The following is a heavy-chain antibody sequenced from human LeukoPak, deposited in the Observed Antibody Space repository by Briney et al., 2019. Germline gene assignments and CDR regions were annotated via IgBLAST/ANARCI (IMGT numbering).Heavy chain of an antibody. V-gene: IGHV4-30-4*01. CDR1: VGSISSGDYY. CDR3: ARDSALLWFGELDS. Sequence: SETLSLTCSVSVGSISSGDYYWSWIRQTPGKGLEWIGNIYYSGSTNYNASLKSRITISLDTSRNQFSLKLTSVTAADTAVYFCARDSALLWFGELDSWGQGTVVTVSS. D-gene: IGHD3-10*01. CDR2: IYYSGST. J-gene: IGHJ4*02.